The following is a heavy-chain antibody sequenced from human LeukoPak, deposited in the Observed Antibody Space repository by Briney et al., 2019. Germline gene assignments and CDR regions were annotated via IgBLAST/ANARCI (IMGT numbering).Heavy chain of an antibody. D-gene: IGHD3-22*01. CDR3: ARGRNSVYYFNVVAPSYFDY. V-gene: IGHV1-2*06. CDR2: INPNSGGT. Sequence: ASVKVSCKASGYTFTGYYMHWVRQAPGQGLEWMGRINPNSGGTNYAQKFQGRVTMTRDTSINTAYMDLSRLRPDDTAVHYCARGRNSVYYFNVVAPSYFDYWGQGTLVTVSS. CDR1: GYTFTGYY. J-gene: IGHJ4*02.